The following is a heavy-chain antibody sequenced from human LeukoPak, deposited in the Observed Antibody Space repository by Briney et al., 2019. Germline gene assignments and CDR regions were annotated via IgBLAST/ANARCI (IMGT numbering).Heavy chain of an antibody. CDR1: GGSISSYY. J-gene: IGHJ5*02. Sequence: SETLSLTCTVSGGSISSYYWSWIRQPPGQGLEWIGYIYYSGSTNYNPSLKSRVTISVDTSKNQFSLKLSSVTAADTAVYYCARSVGGYCSGGSCPPRWFDPWGQGTLVTVSS. CDR3: ARSVGGYCSGGSCPPRWFDP. CDR2: IYYSGST. V-gene: IGHV4-59*01. D-gene: IGHD2-15*01.